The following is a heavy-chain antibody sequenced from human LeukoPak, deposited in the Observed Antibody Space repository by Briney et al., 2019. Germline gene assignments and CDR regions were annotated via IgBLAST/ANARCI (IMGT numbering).Heavy chain of an antibody. D-gene: IGHD5-18*01. V-gene: IGHV3-23*01. CDR2: IFGSGGSP. CDR1: GFTFGSHA. J-gene: IGHJ4*02. CDR3: GKTTVGYSGGQKSAWPVDY. Sequence: GGSLRLSCEASGFTFGSHAMYWVRQAPGKGLEWVAGIFGSGGSPHYADSVKGRFTISRDNSRNTVYLQINSLRAEDTAVYYCGKTTVGYSGGQKSAWPVDYWGQGTLVTVSS.